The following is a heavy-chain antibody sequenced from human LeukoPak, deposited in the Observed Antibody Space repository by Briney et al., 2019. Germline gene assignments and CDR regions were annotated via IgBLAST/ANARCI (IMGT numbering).Heavy chain of an antibody. D-gene: IGHD7-27*01. V-gene: IGHV3-23*01. CDR2: ISGSGGST. Sequence: GGSLRLSCAASGFTFSSYAMSWVRPAPGKGLEWVSSISGSGGSTYYADSVKGRFTISRDNSKNTLYLQMNSLRAEDTAVYYCAKGQLGITPYYFDYWGQGTLVTVSS. CDR1: GFTFSSYA. CDR3: AKGQLGITPYYFDY. J-gene: IGHJ4*02.